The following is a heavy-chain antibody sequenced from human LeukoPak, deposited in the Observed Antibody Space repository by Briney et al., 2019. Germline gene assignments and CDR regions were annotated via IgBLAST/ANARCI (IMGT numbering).Heavy chain of an antibody. V-gene: IGHV3-23*01. CDR3: AKVRPKGDDTSRFRPYDY. CDR2: ISGSGDKA. J-gene: IGHJ4*02. D-gene: IGHD3-16*01. Sequence: PGGSLRLSCVGSGFTFTPHAMSWVRQAPGKGLEWVSIISGSGDKAFYADSVKGRFSISRDSSKNTVDLQMNGLRAEDTAVYYCAKVRPKGDDTSRFRPYDYWGQGTLVTVSS. CDR1: GFTFTPHA.